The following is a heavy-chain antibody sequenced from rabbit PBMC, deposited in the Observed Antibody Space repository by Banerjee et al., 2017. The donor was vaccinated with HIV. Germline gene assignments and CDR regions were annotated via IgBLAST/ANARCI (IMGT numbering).Heavy chain of an antibody. CDR1: GFSFSSGYY. D-gene: IGHD1-1*01. CDR3: AREDGVGSGYPTRLDL. V-gene: IGHV1S40*01. J-gene: IGHJ3*01. Sequence: QSLEESGGDLVKPGASLTLTCTASGFSFSSGYYMYWVRQAPGKGLEWIACMDTGSGGAWYASWAKGRFTISKSSSTTVTLQMTSLTAADTATYFCAREDGVGSGYPTRLDLWGQGALVTVS. CDR2: MDTGSGGA.